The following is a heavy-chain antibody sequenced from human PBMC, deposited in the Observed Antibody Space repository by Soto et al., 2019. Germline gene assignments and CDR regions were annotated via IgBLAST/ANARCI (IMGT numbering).Heavy chain of an antibody. Sequence: PSETLSLTCTVSGGSTSSDNYWSWIRQPPGKGLEWIGHIYYSGNTDYNPSLKSRLAISIDTSKNQFSLKLSSVTAADTAVYFCAREGGESSDGLYYFDSWGQGSLVTISS. V-gene: IGHV4-30-4*01. CDR2: IYYSGNT. CDR1: GGSTSSDNY. D-gene: IGHD3-16*01. CDR3: AREGGESSDGLYYFDS. J-gene: IGHJ4*02.